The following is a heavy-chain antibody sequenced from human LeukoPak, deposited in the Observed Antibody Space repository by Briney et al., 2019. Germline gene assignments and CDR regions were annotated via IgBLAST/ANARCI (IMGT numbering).Heavy chain of an antibody. D-gene: IGHD3-10*01. CDR3: AKEYLIWFGDFDAFDI. V-gene: IGHV3-30*18. Sequence: GRSLRLSCAASGFTFSTYGMHWVRQAPGKGLEWVAVISYDVSNKYYADSVKGRFTISRDNSKNTLYLQMNSLRAEDMAVYYCAKEYLIWFGDFDAFDIWGQGTMVTVSS. CDR2: ISYDVSNK. J-gene: IGHJ3*02. CDR1: GFTFSTYG.